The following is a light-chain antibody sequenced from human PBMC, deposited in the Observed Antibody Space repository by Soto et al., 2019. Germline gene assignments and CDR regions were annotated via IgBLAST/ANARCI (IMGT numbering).Light chain of an antibody. CDR2: DVS. V-gene: IGKV3D-15*01. J-gene: IGKJ3*01. Sequence: EIVLTQSPGTLSLSPGERATLSCRASQSVSSRLAWYQQKPGQAPRLLIYDVSNRATGIPARFSGSGSGTEFTLTIRSLQSEDCAVYYCQQSNKWPFTFGPGTKVDIK. CDR1: QSVSSR. CDR3: QQSNKWPFT.